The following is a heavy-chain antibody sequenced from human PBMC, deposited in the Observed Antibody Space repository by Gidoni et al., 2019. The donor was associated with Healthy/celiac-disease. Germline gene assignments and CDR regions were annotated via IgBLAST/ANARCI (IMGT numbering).Heavy chain of an antibody. CDR2: IGTAGDT. V-gene: IGHV3-13*01. D-gene: IGHD3-10*01. Sequence: EVQLVESGGGLVQPGGSLRLSCAAPGFTFSSYDMHWVRHATGKGLEWVSAIGTAGDTYYPGAVKGRFTISRENAKNSLYLQMNSLRAEDTAVYYCARGESYYGSGRGAFDIWGQGTMVTVSS. CDR3: ARGESYYGSGRGAFDI. J-gene: IGHJ3*02. CDR1: GFTFSSYD.